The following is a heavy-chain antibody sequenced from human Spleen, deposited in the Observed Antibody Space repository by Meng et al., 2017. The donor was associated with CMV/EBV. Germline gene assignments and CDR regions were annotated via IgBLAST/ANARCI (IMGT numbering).Heavy chain of an antibody. CDR2: ISGSGGTI. V-gene: IGHV3-11*04. D-gene: IGHD5-18*01. Sequence: GGSLRLSCAASDFSVTSNYMNCVRQAPGKGLQWVSYISGSGGTIHYADSVKGRFTISRDNAKNSLHLQMNSLRVEDTAVYYCARDRGFSYEVREEGHWGQGTLVTVSS. CDR1: DFSVTSNY. J-gene: IGHJ4*02. CDR3: ARDRGFSYEVREEGH.